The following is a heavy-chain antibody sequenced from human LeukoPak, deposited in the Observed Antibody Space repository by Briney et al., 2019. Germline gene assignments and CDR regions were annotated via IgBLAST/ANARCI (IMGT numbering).Heavy chain of an antibody. CDR1: GGSFSGYY. CDR2: INHSGST. CDR3: ARVKVRAVAGNWDWFDP. Sequence: PSETLSLTCVVYGGSFSGYYWSWIRQPPGKGLEWIGKINHSGSTNYNPSLKSRVTISVDTSKNQFSLKLSSVTAADTAVYYCARVKVRAVAGNWDWFDPWGQGTLVTVSS. J-gene: IGHJ5*02. V-gene: IGHV4-34*01. D-gene: IGHD6-19*01.